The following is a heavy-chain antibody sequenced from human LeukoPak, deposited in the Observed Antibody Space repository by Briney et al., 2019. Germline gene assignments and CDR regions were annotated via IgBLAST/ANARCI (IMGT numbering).Heavy chain of an antibody. V-gene: IGHV3-66*01. CDR3: ARTRTGYSSSWYDPHYFDY. CDR1: GFTVSSNY. J-gene: IGHJ4*02. Sequence: GGSLRLSCAASGFTVSSNYMSWVRQAPGKGLEWVSVIYSGGSTYYADSVKGRFTISRDNSKNTLYLQMNSLRAEDTAVYYCARTRTGYSSSWYDPHYFDYWGQGTLVTVSS. CDR2: IYSGGST. D-gene: IGHD6-13*01.